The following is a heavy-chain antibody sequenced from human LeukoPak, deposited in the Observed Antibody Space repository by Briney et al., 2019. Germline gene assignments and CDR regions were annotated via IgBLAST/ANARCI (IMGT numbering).Heavy chain of an antibody. CDR3: ACEGHLRGFQH. J-gene: IGHJ1*01. V-gene: IGHV3-48*02. Sequence: PGGSLRLSCAASGFTFSGYSMNWVRQAPGKGLEWVSYITSSSSTILYTDSVKGRFTISRDNAKNSLSLQMNSLADEDTAVYYCACEGHLRGFQHWGQGTLVTVSS. CDR2: ITSSSSTI. D-gene: IGHD3-10*01. CDR1: GFTFSGYS.